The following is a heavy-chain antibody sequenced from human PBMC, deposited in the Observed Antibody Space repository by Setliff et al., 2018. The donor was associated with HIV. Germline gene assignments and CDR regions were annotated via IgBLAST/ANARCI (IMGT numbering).Heavy chain of an antibody. Sequence: SETLSLTCTVSGGSVNDFYCNWIRQPPGKGPEWIGYIHSSGSTIYNPSLKSRVTMSVDTSKNQFSLKLSSATAADTAVYYCARHSDIAARRTYFDYWGQGTLVTVSS. CDR3: ARHSDIAARRTYFDY. D-gene: IGHD6-6*01. J-gene: IGHJ4*02. CDR2: IHSSGST. V-gene: IGHV4-59*08. CDR1: GGSVNDFY.